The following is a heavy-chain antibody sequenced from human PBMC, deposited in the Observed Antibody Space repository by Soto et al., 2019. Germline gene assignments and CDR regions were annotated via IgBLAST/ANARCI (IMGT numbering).Heavy chain of an antibody. CDR3: TRNTRYYGSGSSFDY. V-gene: IGHV3-49*03. Sequence: GGSLRLSCTASGFTFGDYAMSWFRQAPGKGLEWVGFIRSKAYGGTTEYAASVKGRFTISRDDSKSIAYLQMNSLKTEDTAVYYCTRNTRYYGSGSSFDYWGQGTLVTVSS. D-gene: IGHD3-10*01. CDR2: IRSKAYGGTT. CDR1: GFTFGDYA. J-gene: IGHJ4*02.